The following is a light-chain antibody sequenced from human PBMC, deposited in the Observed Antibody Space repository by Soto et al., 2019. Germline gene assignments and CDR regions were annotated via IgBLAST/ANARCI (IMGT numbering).Light chain of an antibody. Sequence: DIVMTQSPLSLSVTPGEPASISCTSSQSLLQSTGANYLNWYLQKPGQSPQLLIYYASTRASGVPDRFSGSGSGTYFTLRISRGEAEDVGVYYFMQALQIPAFGQGTKVEIK. V-gene: IGKV2-28*01. CDR1: QSLLQSTGANY. CDR2: YAS. J-gene: IGKJ1*01. CDR3: MQALQIPA.